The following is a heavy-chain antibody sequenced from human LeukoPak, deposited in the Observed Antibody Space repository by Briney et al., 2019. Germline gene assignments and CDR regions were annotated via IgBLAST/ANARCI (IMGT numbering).Heavy chain of an antibody. CDR3: AKDVNLIVSAGISFDY. J-gene: IGHJ4*02. D-gene: IGHD1-14*01. Sequence: PGGSLRLSCAASGFTFSSYAMTWVRQSPGKGLEWVSGISGSDGDTKYADSVKGRFTISRDNFKNTLFLQMNSLRVEDTALYYCAKDVNLIVSAGISFDYWGQGALVTVSS. CDR2: ISGSDGDT. V-gene: IGHV3-23*01. CDR1: GFTFSSYA.